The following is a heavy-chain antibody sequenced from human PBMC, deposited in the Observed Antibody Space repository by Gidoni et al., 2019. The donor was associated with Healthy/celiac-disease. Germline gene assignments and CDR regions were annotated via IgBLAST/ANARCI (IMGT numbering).Heavy chain of an antibody. V-gene: IGHV4-59*01. Sequence: GLEWIGYIYYSGSTNYNPSLKSRVTISVDTSKNQFSLKLSSVTAADTAVYYCARALGPYSPITMVRALSYYYYYGMDVWGQGTTVTVSS. D-gene: IGHD3-10*01. CDR2: IYYSGST. J-gene: IGHJ6*02. CDR3: ARALGPYSPITMVRALSYYYYYGMDV.